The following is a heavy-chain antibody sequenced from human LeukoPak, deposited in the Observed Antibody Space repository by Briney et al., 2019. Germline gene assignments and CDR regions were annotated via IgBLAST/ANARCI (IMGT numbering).Heavy chain of an antibody. D-gene: IGHD3-22*01. CDR3: ARVAPLYYYDSEKNFDY. Sequence: GASVKVSCKASGGTFSNYAISWVRQAPGQGLEWMGGIIPMFDTADYAQNFQGTLTITADESTSTAYMELSSLRAEDTAVYYCARVAPLYYYDSEKNFDYWGQGTLVTVSS. J-gene: IGHJ4*02. CDR2: IIPMFDTA. V-gene: IGHV1-69*13. CDR1: GGTFSNYA.